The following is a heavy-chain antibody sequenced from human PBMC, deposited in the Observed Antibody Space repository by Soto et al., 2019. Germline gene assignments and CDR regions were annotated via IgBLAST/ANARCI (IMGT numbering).Heavy chain of an antibody. CDR1: GGSLSSSTYY. Sequence: SETLSLTCTVSGGSLSSSTYYWGWIRQPPGKGLEWIANIYYSGSTYYNPSLKSRVTISVDTSKNQFSLKLNSVTAADTAVYYCARSNSGYYKWFDPWGQGTLVTVSS. CDR2: IYYSGST. CDR3: ARSNSGYYKWFDP. D-gene: IGHD3-22*01. V-gene: IGHV4-39*01. J-gene: IGHJ5*02.